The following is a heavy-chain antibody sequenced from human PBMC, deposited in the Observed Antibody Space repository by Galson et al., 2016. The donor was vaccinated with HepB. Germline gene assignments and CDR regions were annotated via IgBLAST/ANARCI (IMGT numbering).Heavy chain of an antibody. D-gene: IGHD5-18*01. CDR1: GFSVSSSY. J-gene: IGHJ4*02. CDR2: IYSGGST. CDR3: AGAMPSNRYGPLGYS. V-gene: IGHV3-53*01. Sequence: LRLSCAASGFSVSSSYMTWVRQTPGKGLEWVSIIYSGGSTYYADSVKGRFPISRDNSKNTLSLQLNGLRAEDTAMYYCAGAMPSNRYGPLGYSWGQGTLVTVSS.